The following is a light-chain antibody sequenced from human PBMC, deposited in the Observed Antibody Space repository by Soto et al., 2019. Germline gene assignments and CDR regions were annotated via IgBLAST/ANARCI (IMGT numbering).Light chain of an antibody. CDR2: EVS. CDR1: SSDVGAYNY. J-gene: IGLJ1*01. Sequence: QSVLTQPASVSGSPGQSVTISCTGTSSDVGAYNYVSWYQQHPGKAPKLMIYEVSKRPSGVPDRFSGSKSGNTASLTVSGLQAEDEADYYCSSYAGSNNFFYVLGTGTKVTVL. CDR3: SSYAGSNNFFYV. V-gene: IGLV2-8*01.